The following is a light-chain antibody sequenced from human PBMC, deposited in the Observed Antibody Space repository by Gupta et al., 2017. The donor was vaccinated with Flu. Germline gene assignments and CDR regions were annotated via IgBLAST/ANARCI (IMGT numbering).Light chain of an antibody. Sequence: EIVLTQSPGTLSLSPGERATLSCRASQSVSSSYLAWYQQKPGQAPRLLIYGASSRATGIPDRCSGSGSGTDFTLTISRLEPEDFAVYYCQQYGSSPWTFGQVTKVEIK. CDR3: QQYGSSPWT. J-gene: IGKJ1*01. V-gene: IGKV3-20*01. CDR2: GAS. CDR1: QSVSSSY.